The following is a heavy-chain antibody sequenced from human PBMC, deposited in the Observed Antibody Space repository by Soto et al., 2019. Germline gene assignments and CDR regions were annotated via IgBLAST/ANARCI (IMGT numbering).Heavy chain of an antibody. CDR2: IYYSGST. Sequence: QVQLQESGPGLVKPSQTLSLTCTVSGGSISSGGYYWSWLRQHPGKVLEWIGYIYYSGSTYYNPSLNSRVTISVDTSKNQFSLNLSVVTAAVTAVYYCARDPIWFGEEYYGMDVWGQGTMVTVSS. CDR1: GGSISSGGYY. V-gene: IGHV4-31*03. J-gene: IGHJ6*02. CDR3: ARDPIWFGEEYYGMDV. D-gene: IGHD3-10*01.